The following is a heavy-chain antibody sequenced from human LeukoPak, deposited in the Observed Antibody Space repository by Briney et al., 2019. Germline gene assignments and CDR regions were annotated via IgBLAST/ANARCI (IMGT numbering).Heavy chain of an antibody. CDR2: IYHSGST. J-gene: IGHJ4*02. D-gene: IGHD2-2*01. V-gene: IGHV4-39*07. CDR3: ARGYCSSTSCYAGY. CDR1: GGSISSSSYY. Sequence: SETLSLTCTVSGGSISSSSYYWGWIRQPPGKGLEWIGSIYHSGSTYYNPSLKSRVTISVDTSKNQFSLKLSSVTAADTAVYYCARGYCSSTSCYAGYWGQGTLVTVSS.